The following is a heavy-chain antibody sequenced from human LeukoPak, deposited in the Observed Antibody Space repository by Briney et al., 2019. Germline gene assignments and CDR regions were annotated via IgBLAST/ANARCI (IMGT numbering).Heavy chain of an antibody. V-gene: IGHV3-48*01. CDR2: ISSSSSTI. CDR3: AKDHDDYGDYNYFDY. CDR1: GFTFSSYS. Sequence: GGSLRLSCAASGFTFSSYSMNWVRQAPGKGLEWVSYISSSSSTIYYADSVKGRFTISRDNAKNSLYLQMNSLRAEDTAVYYCAKDHDDYGDYNYFDYWGQGTLVTVSS. J-gene: IGHJ4*02. D-gene: IGHD4-17*01.